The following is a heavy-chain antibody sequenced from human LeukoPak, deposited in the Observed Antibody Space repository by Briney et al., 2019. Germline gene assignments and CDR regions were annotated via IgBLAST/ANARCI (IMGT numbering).Heavy chain of an antibody. CDR3: ARGQDYYAEFFQH. Sequence: PSQTLSLTCTVSGASVDFESYDWTWVRQPAGKGLEWIGRIDHGGVTNYNPSHQSLVTISLDTSQKHLSRKLSSVTAADTAIYYCARGQDYYAEFFQHGGEGTLVSVSS. CDR2: IDHGGVT. V-gene: IGHV4-61*02. J-gene: IGHJ1*01. CDR1: GASVDFESYD. D-gene: IGHD1-26*01.